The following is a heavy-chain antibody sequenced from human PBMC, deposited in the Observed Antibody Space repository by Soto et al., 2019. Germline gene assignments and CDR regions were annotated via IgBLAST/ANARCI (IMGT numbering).Heavy chain of an antibody. Sequence: QVQLQESGPGLVKPSETLSLTCTVSGGSINSFYWSWIRQSPGKGLQWIGFIYSGGGTSGSTNYSPSLKSRVTISVDTSNKHFSLMLTSVTAADTAVYYCAREGRYISGWDRWFDPWGQGTLVTVSS. J-gene: IGHJ5*02. CDR1: GGSINSFY. V-gene: IGHV4-59*01. CDR2: IYSGGGTSGST. CDR3: AREGRYISGWDRWFDP. D-gene: IGHD6-19*01.